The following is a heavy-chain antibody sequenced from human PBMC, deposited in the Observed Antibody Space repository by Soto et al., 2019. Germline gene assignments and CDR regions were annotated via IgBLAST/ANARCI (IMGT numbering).Heavy chain of an antibody. J-gene: IGHJ6*02. CDR1: GFTFSSYG. D-gene: IGHD6-6*01. CDR2: IVYDGSNK. V-gene: IGHV3-30*18. CDR3: AKDKWGYSSSSSYGMDV. Sequence: QVQLVESGGGMVQPGRSLRLSCAASGFTFSSYGMHWVRQAPGKGLEWVAVIVYDGSNKYYEESVKGRFTISRDNSKNTLYLQMISLRAEDTAVYYCAKDKWGYSSSSSYGMDVWGQGTTVTVSS.